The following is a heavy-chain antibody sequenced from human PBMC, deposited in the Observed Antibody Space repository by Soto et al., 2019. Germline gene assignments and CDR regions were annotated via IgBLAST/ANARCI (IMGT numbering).Heavy chain of an antibody. CDR3: ARAATVTSDAFDI. Sequence: PGGSLRLSCAASGFTFSSYGMHWVRQAPGKGLEWVAVIWYDGSNKYYADSVKGRFTISRDNSKNTLYLQMNSLRAEDTAVYYCARAATVTSDAFDIWGQGTTVTVSS. CDR1: GFTFSSYG. J-gene: IGHJ3*02. CDR2: IWYDGSNK. D-gene: IGHD4-17*01. V-gene: IGHV3-33*01.